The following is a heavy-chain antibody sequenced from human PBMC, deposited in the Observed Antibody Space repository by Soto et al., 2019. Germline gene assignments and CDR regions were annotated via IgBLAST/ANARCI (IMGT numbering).Heavy chain of an antibody. CDR3: AKVRGLAVAGPVHFDY. D-gene: IGHD6-19*01. Sequence: QVQLVESGGGVVQPGRSLRLSCAASGFTFSSYGMHWVRQAPGKGLEWVAVISYDGSNKYYADSVKGRFTISRDNSKNTLYLQMNSLRAEDTSVYYCAKVRGLAVAGPVHFDYWGQGTLVTVSS. V-gene: IGHV3-30*18. J-gene: IGHJ4*02. CDR1: GFTFSSYG. CDR2: ISYDGSNK.